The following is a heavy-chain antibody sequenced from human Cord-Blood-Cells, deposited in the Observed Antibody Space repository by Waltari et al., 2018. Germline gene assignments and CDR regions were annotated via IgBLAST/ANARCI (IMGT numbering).Heavy chain of an antibody. V-gene: IGHV4-61*09. CDR3: ASSYGSYYYYYGMDV. CDR1: GGSISSGSYY. CDR2: IYTSGST. Sequence: QVQLQESGPGLVKPSQTLSLTCTVSGGSISSGSYYWSWIRQPAGKGLEWIGYIYTSGSTNYNPSLKSRVTISVDTSKNQCSLKLSSVTAADTAVYYCASSYGSYYYYYGMDVWGQGTTVTVSS. J-gene: IGHJ6*02. D-gene: IGHD5-18*01.